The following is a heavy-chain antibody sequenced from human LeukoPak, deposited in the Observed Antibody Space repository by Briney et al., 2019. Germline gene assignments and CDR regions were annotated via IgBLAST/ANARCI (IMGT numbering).Heavy chain of an antibody. D-gene: IGHD4-17*01. CDR1: GGSISSGGYS. CDR3: ARALGAYGDYPFDY. J-gene: IGHJ4*02. CDR2: IYTSGST. Sequence: SETLSLTCAVSGGSISSGGYSWSWIRQPAGKGLEWIGRIYTSGSTNYNPSLKSRVTMSVDTSKNQFSLKLSSVTAADTAVYYCARALGAYGDYPFDYWGQGTLVTVSS. V-gene: IGHV4-61*02.